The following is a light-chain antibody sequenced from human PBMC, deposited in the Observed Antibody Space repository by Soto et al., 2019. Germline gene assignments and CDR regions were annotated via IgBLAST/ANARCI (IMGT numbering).Light chain of an antibody. CDR1: QSINSN. CDR2: GAS. Sequence: EIVVTQSPATLSVSPGERATLSCRASQSINSNLAWYQQKPGQAPRLLIYGASTRATGVPARFSGSGSGTEFTLTISSLQSEDFAVYYCQQYSNWWSFGQGTKVDIK. CDR3: QQYSNWWS. J-gene: IGKJ1*01. V-gene: IGKV3-15*01.